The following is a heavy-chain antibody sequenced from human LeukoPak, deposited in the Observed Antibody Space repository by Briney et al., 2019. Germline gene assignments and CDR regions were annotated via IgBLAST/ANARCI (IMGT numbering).Heavy chain of an antibody. CDR2: IYYSGST. CDR3: ARLGGGGLRPDY. V-gene: IGHV4-39*01. Sequence: SETLSLTCTVSGGSISSSSYYWGWIRQPPGKGLEWIGSIYYSGSTYYNPSLKSRVTISVDTSKNQFSLKLSSVTAADTVVYYCARLGGGGLRPDYWGQGTLVTVSS. J-gene: IGHJ4*02. CDR1: GGSISSSSYY. D-gene: IGHD4-17*01.